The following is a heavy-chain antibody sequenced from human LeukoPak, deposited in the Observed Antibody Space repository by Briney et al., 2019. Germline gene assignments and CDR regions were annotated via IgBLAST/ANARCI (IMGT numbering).Heavy chain of an antibody. CDR2: ISWNSGSI. Sequence: GRSLRLSCAASGFTFDDYAMHWVRQAPGKGLEWVSGISWNSGSIGYADSVKGRFTISRDNAKSSLYLQMNSLRAEDTALYYCAKAVRSSSAPFDYWGQGTLVTVSS. D-gene: IGHD6-6*01. CDR3: AKAVRSSSAPFDY. V-gene: IGHV3-9*01. J-gene: IGHJ4*02. CDR1: GFTFDDYA.